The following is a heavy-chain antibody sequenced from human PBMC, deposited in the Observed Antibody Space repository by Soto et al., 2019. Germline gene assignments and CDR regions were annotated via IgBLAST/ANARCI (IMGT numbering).Heavy chain of an antibody. J-gene: IGHJ5*01. CDR1: GFTFSSYA. Sequence: PGGSLRLSCAASGFTFSSYALNWVRQAPGKGLQWVSGISDDGSRTYYADSVKGRFTISRDNSKSTLFLQMNSLRVEDTAVYHCVKDRHVYDRSGYPRGWFDSWGQGTLVTVSS. CDR2: ISDDGSRT. V-gene: IGHV3-23*01. D-gene: IGHD3-22*01. CDR3: VKDRHVYDRSGYPRGWFDS.